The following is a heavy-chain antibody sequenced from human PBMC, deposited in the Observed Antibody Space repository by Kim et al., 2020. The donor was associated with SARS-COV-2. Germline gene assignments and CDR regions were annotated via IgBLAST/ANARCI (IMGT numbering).Heavy chain of an antibody. J-gene: IGHJ4*02. CDR2: IYYSGST. Sequence: SETLSLTCTVSGGSISSGGYYWSWIRQHPGKGLEWIGYIYYSGSTYYNPSLKSRVTISVDTSKNQFSLKLSSVTAADTAVYYCARRGRGASTTRRTLYYFDYWGQGTLVTVSS. D-gene: IGHD2-2*01. CDR3: ARRGRGASTTRRTLYYFDY. V-gene: IGHV4-31*03. CDR1: GGSISSGGYY.